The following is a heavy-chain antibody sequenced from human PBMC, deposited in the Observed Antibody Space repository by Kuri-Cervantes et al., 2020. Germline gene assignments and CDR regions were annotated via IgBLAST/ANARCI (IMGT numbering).Heavy chain of an antibody. CDR3: ARGRAVHLWLCDY. Sequence: GGSLRLSCAASGFTFSNYGTHWVRQAPGKGLEWVAFIRYDGNNKYYVDSVKGRFTISRDNSKSTLHLQMNSLRVEDTAVYYCARGRAVHLWLCDYWGQGTVVTVSS. J-gene: IGHJ4*02. CDR2: IRYDGNNK. CDR1: GFTFSNYG. D-gene: IGHD5-18*01. V-gene: IGHV3-30*02.